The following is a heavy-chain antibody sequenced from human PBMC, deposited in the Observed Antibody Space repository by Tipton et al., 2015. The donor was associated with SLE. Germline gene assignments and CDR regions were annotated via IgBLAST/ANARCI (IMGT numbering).Heavy chain of an antibody. CDR1: GFTFSSYA. CDR2: ISYDGSNK. Sequence: RSLRLSCAASGFTFSSYAMHWVRQAPGKGLEWVAVISYDGSNKYYADSVKGRFTISRDNSKNTLYLQMNSLRAEDTAVYYCARETITFGGVIADWGQGTLVTVSS. CDR3: ARETITFGGVIAD. D-gene: IGHD3-16*02. V-gene: IGHV3-30*04. J-gene: IGHJ4*02.